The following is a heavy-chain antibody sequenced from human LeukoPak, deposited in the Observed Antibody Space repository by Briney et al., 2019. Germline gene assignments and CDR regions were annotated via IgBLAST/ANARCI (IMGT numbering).Heavy chain of an antibody. Sequence: GGSLRLACTASGFTFSDYAMSWFRQAPGKGLEWVGFIRSKAYGGTTEYAASVKGRFTISRDDSKSIAYLQMNSLKTEDTAVYYCTRDRRRGVTTDYWGQGTLVTVSS. CDR3: TRDRRRGVTTDY. J-gene: IGHJ4*02. CDR1: GFTFSDYA. D-gene: IGHD4-17*01. V-gene: IGHV3-49*03. CDR2: IRSKAYGGTT.